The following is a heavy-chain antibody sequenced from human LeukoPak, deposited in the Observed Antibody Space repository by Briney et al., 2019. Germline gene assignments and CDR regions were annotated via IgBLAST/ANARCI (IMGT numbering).Heavy chain of an antibody. CDR1: GYSFTDYY. CDR2: INSGSGDT. J-gene: IGHJ4*02. D-gene: IGHD1-26*01. Sequence: GASVKVSCQASGYSFTDYYMHWVRQAPGQGLEWIGWINSGSGDTNYAQKFQGRVTVTRDTSSSTTYMEVSNLRADDTAVYHCVRERRATADYWGQRTLVTVSS. V-gene: IGHV1-2*02. CDR3: VRERRATADY.